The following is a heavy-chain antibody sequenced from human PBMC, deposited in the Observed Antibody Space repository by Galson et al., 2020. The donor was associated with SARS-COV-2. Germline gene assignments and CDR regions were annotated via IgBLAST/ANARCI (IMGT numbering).Heavy chain of an antibody. CDR2: ISYDGSNK. D-gene: IGHD3-9*01. CDR3: ARDGAYYDILTGYYRPGDYYYYYMDV. J-gene: IGHJ6*03. Sequence: GESLKISCAASGFTFSSYAMHWVRQAPGKGLEWVAVISYDGSNKYYADSVKGQFTISRDNSKNTLYLQMNSLRAEDTAVYYCARDGAYYDILTGYYRPGDYYYYYMDVWGKGTTVTVSS. CDR1: GFTFSSYA. V-gene: IGHV3-30*01.